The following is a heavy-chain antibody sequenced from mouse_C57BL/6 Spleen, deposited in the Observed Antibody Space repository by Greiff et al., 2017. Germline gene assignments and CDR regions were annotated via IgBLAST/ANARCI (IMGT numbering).Heavy chain of an antibody. V-gene: IGHV2-9-1*01. Sequence: VKLMESGPGLVAPSQSLSITCTVSGFSLTSYAISWVRQPPGKGLEWLGVIWTGGGTNYNSALKSRLSISKDNSKSQVFLKMNSLQTDDTARYYCAREDYYGSTYAMEYRGPGTSVTVSS. D-gene: IGHD1-1*01. J-gene: IGHJ4*01. CDR2: IWTGGGT. CDR3: AREDYYGSTYAMEY. CDR1: GFSLTSYA.